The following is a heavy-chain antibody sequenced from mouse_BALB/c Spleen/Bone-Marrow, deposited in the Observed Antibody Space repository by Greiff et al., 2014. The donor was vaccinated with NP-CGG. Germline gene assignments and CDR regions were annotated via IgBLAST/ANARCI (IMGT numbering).Heavy chain of an antibody. V-gene: IGHV1S81*02. D-gene: IGHD4-1*02. J-gene: IGHJ2*01. Sequence: GAELVKPGASVKLSYKASGYTFTSYWMYWVKQRPGQGLEWIGEINPSNGRTDYNEKFKTKTTLTVDSSSSTAYMQLSSLTSEDSAVYYCTSPQLGRDYWGQGTTLTVSS. CDR1: GYTFTSYW. CDR2: INPSNGRT. CDR3: TSPQLGRDY.